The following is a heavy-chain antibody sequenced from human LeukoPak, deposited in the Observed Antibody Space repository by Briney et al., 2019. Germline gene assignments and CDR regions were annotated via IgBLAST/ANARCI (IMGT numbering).Heavy chain of an antibody. CDR1: GFSLSTSGVG. D-gene: IGHD3-3*01. CDR2: IYWDDDK. J-gene: IGHJ5*02. V-gene: IGHV2-5*02. CDR3: ALSRLHYDFWSGYYTSGWFDP. Sequence: SGPTLVNPTQTLTLTCTFSGFSLSTSGVGVGWIRQPPGKALEWLALIYWDDDKRYSPSLKSRLTITKDTSKNQVVLTMTNMDPVDTATYYCALSRLHYDFWSGYYTSGWFDPWGQGTLVTVSS.